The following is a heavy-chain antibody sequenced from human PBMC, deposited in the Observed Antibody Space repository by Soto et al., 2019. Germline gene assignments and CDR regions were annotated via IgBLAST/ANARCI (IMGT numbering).Heavy chain of an antibody. D-gene: IGHD2-21*01. J-gene: IGHJ3*02. Sequence: QLQLQESGPGLVKPSETLSLTCTVSAGSISSNGYYWGWIRHPPGKGLEWIGSIYYRGNTYYNPSLRSRVTISAATSKKRSSLGLSSVSAADSAVYYCARHSGTACVIREYPFGIWDEGTLVTVSS. CDR3: ARHSGTACVIREYPFGI. V-gene: IGHV4-39*01. CDR2: IYYRGNT. CDR1: AGSISSNGYY.